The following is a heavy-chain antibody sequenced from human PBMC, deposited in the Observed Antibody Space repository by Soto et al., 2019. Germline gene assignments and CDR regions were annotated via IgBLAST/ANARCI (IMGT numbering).Heavy chain of an antibody. CDR3: ARVRYYDFWSGYLPGYYYYMDG. J-gene: IGHJ6*03. D-gene: IGHD3-3*01. CDR1: GGSISSYY. Sequence: SETLSLTCTVSGGSISSYYWSWIRQPPGKGLEWIGYIYYSGSTNYNPSLKSRVTISVDTSKNQFSLKLSSVTAADTAVYYCARVRYYDFWSGYLPGYYYYMDGWGKGTTVTVAS. V-gene: IGHV4-59*01. CDR2: IYYSGST.